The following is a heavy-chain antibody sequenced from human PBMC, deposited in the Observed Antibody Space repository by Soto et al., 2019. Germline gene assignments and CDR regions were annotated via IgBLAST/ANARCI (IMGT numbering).Heavy chain of an antibody. V-gene: IGHV4-59*08. Sequence: SETLSLTCTVSGGSISSYYWSWIRQPPGKGLEWIGYIYYSGSTNYNPSLKSRVTISVDTSKNQFSLKLSSVTAADTAVYYCARHSPIAARLFAEFDYWGQGTLVTVSS. J-gene: IGHJ4*02. CDR2: IYYSGST. D-gene: IGHD6-6*01. CDR3: ARHSPIAARLFAEFDY. CDR1: GGSISSYY.